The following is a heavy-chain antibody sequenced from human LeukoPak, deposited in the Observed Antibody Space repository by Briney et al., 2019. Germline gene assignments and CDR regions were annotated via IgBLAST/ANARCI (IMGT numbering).Heavy chain of an antibody. CDR3: ATLYGDYNWYFDL. D-gene: IGHD4-17*01. Sequence: GGSLRLSCAASGFTFSSYAMSWVRQAPGKGLEWVSAISASGGSTFYAASVKGRFTVSRDNSKNTLFQQMNTLRAEDTAVYYCATLYGDYNWYFDLWGRGTLVTVSS. J-gene: IGHJ2*01. CDR1: GFTFSSYA. V-gene: IGHV3-23*01. CDR2: ISASGGST.